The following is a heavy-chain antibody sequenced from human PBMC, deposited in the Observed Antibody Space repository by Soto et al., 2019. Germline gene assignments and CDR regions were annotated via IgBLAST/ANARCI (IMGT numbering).Heavy chain of an antibody. D-gene: IGHD2-15*01. V-gene: IGHV3-21*01. CDR1: GFTFSSYS. J-gene: IGHJ4*02. Sequence: EVQLVESGGGLVKPGGSLRLSCAASGFTFSSYSMNWVRQAPGKGLEWVSSISSSSSYIYYADSVKRRFTISRDNANNSPYLQMNGLRAEDTAVYYCGRGGDIVVVVAAPDYWGQGTLVSVSS. CDR3: GRGGDIVVVVAAPDY. CDR2: ISSSSSYI.